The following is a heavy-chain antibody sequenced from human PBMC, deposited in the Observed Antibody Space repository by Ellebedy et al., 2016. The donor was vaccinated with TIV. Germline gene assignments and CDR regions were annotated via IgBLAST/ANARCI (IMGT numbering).Heavy chain of an antibody. V-gene: IGHV1-18*04. CDR1: GYTFTSYG. CDR3: ARARYYDSSGYFDY. J-gene: IGHJ4*02. D-gene: IGHD3-22*01. CDR2: ISAYSGYT. Sequence: ASVKVSCKASGYTFTSYGISWVRQAPGQGLEWMGWISAYSGYTNYAQKLQGRVTMTTDTSTSAAYMELRSLRSDDTALYHCARARYYDSSGYFDYWGQGTLVTVSS.